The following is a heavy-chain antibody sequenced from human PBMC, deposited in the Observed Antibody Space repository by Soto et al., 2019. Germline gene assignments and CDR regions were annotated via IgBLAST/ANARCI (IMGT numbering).Heavy chain of an antibody. J-gene: IGHJ5*02. Sequence: QVQLQESGPGLVKPSQTLSLTCTVSGGSISSGGYYWSWIRQHPGMGLEWIGYIYYSGSTYYNPSLKSRVTISVDASKHKFSLKLSSVTDGDTAVYYCAREIEGIGSCWYVTWFDPWGQGPLVTVSS. D-gene: IGHD6-19*01. CDR1: GGSISSGGYY. CDR2: IYYSGST. V-gene: IGHV4-31*03. CDR3: AREIEGIGSCWYVTWFDP.